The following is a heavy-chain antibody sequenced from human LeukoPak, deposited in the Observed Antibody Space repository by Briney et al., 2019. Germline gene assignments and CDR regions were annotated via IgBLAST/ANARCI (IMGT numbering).Heavy chain of an antibody. J-gene: IGHJ4*02. CDR3: ARYYYDSSGYRYFAY. CDR2: ISSSSSYI. D-gene: IGHD3-22*01. V-gene: IGHV3-21*01. Sequence: AGGSLRLSCAASGFTFSSYSMTWVRQAPGKGLEWVSSISSSSSYIYYADSVKGRFTISRDNAKNSLYLLMNSLRAEDTAVYYCARYYYDSSGYRYFAYWGQGTLVTVSS. CDR1: GFTFSSYS.